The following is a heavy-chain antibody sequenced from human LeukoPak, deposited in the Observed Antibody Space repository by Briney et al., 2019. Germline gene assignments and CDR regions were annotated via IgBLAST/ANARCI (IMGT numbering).Heavy chain of an antibody. Sequence: SETLSLTCTVSGGSISSYYWSWIRQPPGKGLEWNGYIYYSGSTNYNPSLKSRVTISVDTSKNQFSLKLSSVTAADTAVYYCARGRSMGLRLGELSFIDYWGQGTLVTVSS. CDR2: IYYSGST. CDR1: GGSISSYY. D-gene: IGHD3-16*02. V-gene: IGHV4-59*01. J-gene: IGHJ4*02. CDR3: ARGRSMGLRLGELSFIDY.